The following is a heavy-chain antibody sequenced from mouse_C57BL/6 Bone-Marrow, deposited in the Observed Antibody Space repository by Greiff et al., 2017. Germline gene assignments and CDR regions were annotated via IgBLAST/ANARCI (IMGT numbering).Heavy chain of an antibody. Sequence: VQLQESGAELVRPGTSVKVSCKASGYAFTNYLIEWVKQRPGQGLEWIGVIKPGSGGTNYNEKFKGKATLTADKSSSTAYMQLSSLTSEDSAVYFCARHHPYFDYWGQGTTLTVSS. CDR1: GYAFTNYL. CDR3: ARHHPYFDY. J-gene: IGHJ2*01. V-gene: IGHV1-54*01. CDR2: IKPGSGGT.